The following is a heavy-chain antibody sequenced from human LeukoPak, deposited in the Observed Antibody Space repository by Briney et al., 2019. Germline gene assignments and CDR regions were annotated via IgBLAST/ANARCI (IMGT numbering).Heavy chain of an antibody. J-gene: IGHJ5*02. D-gene: IGHD3-22*01. V-gene: IGHV4-4*02. CDR1: GGSISSGDYY. CDR3: ARVGSITMIVVDDENWFDP. Sequence: SETLSLTCTVSGGSISSGDYYWSWVRQPPGKGLEWIGEIYHSGSTNYNPSLKSRVTISVDKSKNQFSLKLSSVTAADTAVYYCARVGSITMIVVDDENWFDPWGQGTLVTVSS. CDR2: IYHSGST.